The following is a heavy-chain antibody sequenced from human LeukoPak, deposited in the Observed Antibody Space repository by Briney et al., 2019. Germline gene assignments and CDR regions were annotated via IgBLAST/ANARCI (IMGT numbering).Heavy chain of an antibody. Sequence: PSETLSLTCTVSGGSISSYYWSWIRQPPGKGLEWIGYIYYSGSTNYNPSLKSRVTISVDTSKNQFSLKLSSVTAADTAVYYCARHNSYGSGSYWVDYWGQGTLVTVSS. D-gene: IGHD3-10*01. CDR2: IYYSGST. J-gene: IGHJ4*02. CDR3: ARHNSYGSGSYWVDY. V-gene: IGHV4-59*08. CDR1: GGSISSYY.